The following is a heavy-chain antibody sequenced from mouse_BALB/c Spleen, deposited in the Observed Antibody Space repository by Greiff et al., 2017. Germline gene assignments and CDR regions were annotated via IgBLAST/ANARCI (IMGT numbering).Heavy chain of an antibody. D-gene: IGHD2-14*01. J-gene: IGHJ4*01. V-gene: IGHV2-6-7*01. CDR2: IWGDGST. CDR3: ASGWDRYDGYAMDY. Sequence: VQRVESGPGLVAPSQSLSITCTVSGFSLTGYGVNWVRQPPGKGLEWLGMIWGDGSTDYNSALKSRLSISKDNSKSQVFLKMNSLQTDDTARYYCASGWDRYDGYAMDYWGQGTSVTVSS. CDR1: GFSLTGYG.